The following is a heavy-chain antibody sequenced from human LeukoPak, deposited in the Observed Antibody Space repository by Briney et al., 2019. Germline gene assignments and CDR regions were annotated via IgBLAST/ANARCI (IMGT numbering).Heavy chain of an antibody. V-gene: IGHV3-11*01. CDR2: ISSSGSTI. Sequence: GGSLRLSCAASGFTFSDYYMSWIRQAPGKGLEWVSYISSSGSTIYYADSVKGRFTISRDNAKNSLYLQMNSLRAEDTAVYYCARDASWPTVSTPGDDFDYWGQGTLVTVSS. CDR1: GFTFSDYY. J-gene: IGHJ4*02. CDR3: ARDASWPTVSTPGDDFDY. D-gene: IGHD4-23*01.